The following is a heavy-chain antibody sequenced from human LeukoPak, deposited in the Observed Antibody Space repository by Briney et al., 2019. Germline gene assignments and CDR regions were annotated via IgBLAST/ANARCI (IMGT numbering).Heavy chain of an antibody. D-gene: IGHD2-2*01. CDR1: GFTFDDYA. CDR3: AKGAFSVVVPASDY. CDR2: ISWNSGSI. V-gene: IGHV3-9*03. Sequence: GGSLRLSCAASGFTFDDYAMHWVRQAPGKGLEGVSGISWNSGSIGYADSVKGRFTISRDNAKNSLYLQMNSLRAEDMALYYCAKGAFSVVVPASDYWGQGTLVTVSS. J-gene: IGHJ4*02.